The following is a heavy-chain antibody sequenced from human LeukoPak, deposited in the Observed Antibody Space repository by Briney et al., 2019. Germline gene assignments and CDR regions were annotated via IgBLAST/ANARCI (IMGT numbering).Heavy chain of an antibody. CDR1: GFSFSTSGVG. J-gene: IGHJ3*02. Sequence: ESGPSLLRPIQTLTLTCTFAGFSFSTSGVGGGWIRQTPRKSLEWLALSYWDDDKSYSPSMKTGVTMTKDSSKNQVVLTMPHMAPVDTGTYYYAHASGYRDYGGDAFENWGQGTMVTVSS. D-gene: IGHD5-12*01. CDR2: SYWDDDK. V-gene: IGHV2-5*02. CDR3: AHASGYRDYGGDAFEN.